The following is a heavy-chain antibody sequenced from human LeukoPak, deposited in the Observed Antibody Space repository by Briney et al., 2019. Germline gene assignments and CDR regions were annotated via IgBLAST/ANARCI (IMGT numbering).Heavy chain of an antibody. V-gene: IGHV3-7*01. CDR1: GFTFSDYW. D-gene: IGHD3-10*01. J-gene: IGHJ3*02. CDR3: RVWFGNSAGFDM. CDR2: IDQDGGGK. Sequence: GGSLRLSCAASGFTFSDYWMNWVRQAPGKGLEWVANIDQDGGGKYYLDSVKGRFTISRDNAKNSLYLQINSLRAEDTAVYYCRVWFGNSAGFDMWGQGTMVTVSS.